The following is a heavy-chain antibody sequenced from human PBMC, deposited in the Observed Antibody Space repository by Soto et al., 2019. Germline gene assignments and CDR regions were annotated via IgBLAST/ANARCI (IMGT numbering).Heavy chain of an antibody. CDR2: VYPGDAET. Sequence: GESMKISCTGSGYNFSSQWIAWVRQKPGKGLEWMGIVYPGDAETRYSPSFQGQVTISAAKSIDTAYLRWSSLKASDTAIYYCANSDVLDIWGQGTMVTVSS. D-gene: IGHD3-16*01. V-gene: IGHV5-51*01. CDR1: GYNFSSQW. J-gene: IGHJ3*02. CDR3: ANSDVLDI.